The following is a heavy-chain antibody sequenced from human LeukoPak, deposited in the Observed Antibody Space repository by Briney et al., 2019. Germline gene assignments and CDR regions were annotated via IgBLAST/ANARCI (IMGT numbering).Heavy chain of an antibody. J-gene: IGHJ4*02. Sequence: GGSLRLSCAASGFTFSSYWVSWVRQAPGKGLEWVANIKQDGSEKYYVDSVKGRFTISRDNAKNSLYLQMNSLRAEDTAVYYCAREYGSGWYFDYWGQGTLVTVSS. V-gene: IGHV3-7*03. D-gene: IGHD6-19*01. CDR2: IKQDGSEK. CDR1: GFTFSSYW. CDR3: AREYGSGWYFDY.